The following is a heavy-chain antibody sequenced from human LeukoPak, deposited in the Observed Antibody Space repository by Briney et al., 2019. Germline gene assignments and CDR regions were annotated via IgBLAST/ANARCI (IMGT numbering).Heavy chain of an antibody. J-gene: IGHJ4*02. CDR3: AELGNSGSYHLMAKGGGFDY. CDR2: ISYDGSNK. CDR1: GFTFSSYA. V-gene: IGHV3-30-3*01. D-gene: IGHD1-26*01. Sequence: GGSLRLSCAASGFTFSSYAMHWVRQAPGKGLEWVAVISYDGSNKYYADSVKGRFTISRDNSKNTLYLQMNSLRAEDTAVYYCAELGNSGSYHLMAKGGGFDYWGQGTLVTVSS.